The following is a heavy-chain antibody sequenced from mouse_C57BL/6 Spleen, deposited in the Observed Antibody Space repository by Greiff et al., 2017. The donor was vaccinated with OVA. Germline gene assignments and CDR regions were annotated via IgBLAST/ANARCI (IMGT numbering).Heavy chain of an antibody. Sequence: EVKLVESGGDLVKPGGSLKLSCAASGFTFSSYGMHWVRQTPDKRLAWVATISSGGSYTSYPDSVKGRFTIARDNAKNTLYLHMSRLKSEDTAVDYCARWYYGSSTYYFDYWGQGTPLTVSS. CDR2: ISSGGSYT. J-gene: IGHJ2*01. V-gene: IGHV5-6*02. CDR3: ARWYYGSSTYYFDY. CDR1: GFTFSSYG. D-gene: IGHD1-1*01.